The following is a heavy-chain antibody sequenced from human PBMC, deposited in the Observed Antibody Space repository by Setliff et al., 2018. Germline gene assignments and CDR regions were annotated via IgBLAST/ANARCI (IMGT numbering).Heavy chain of an antibody. J-gene: IGHJ4*02. CDR3: VRSAVYCASDCYPRYFDS. D-gene: IGHD2-21*01. CDR2: IYYRGST. Sequence: SETLSLTCTVSGGSISSSGYYWSWIRQSPGMGLEWIGSIYYRGSTYYNPSFKSRLTISVDTSQNQFSLSLTSVTAADTAVYYCVRSAVYCASDCYPRYFDSWGQGTLVNVSS. V-gene: IGHV4-39*01. CDR1: GGSISSSGYY.